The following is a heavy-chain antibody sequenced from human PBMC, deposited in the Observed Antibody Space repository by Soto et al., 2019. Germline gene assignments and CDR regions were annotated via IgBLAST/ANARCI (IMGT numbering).Heavy chain of an antibody. CDR3: ARGVSAGVDY. D-gene: IGHD1-26*01. CDR1: GYSFTSLD. V-gene: IGHV1-8*01. Sequence: QVQLVQSGAEVREPGASVKVSCKASGYSFTSLDINWVRQTAGQGLEWMGWMQPSTGRTGYAQKFQGRVTMTSDTSIHTAYMELTTLTSDDTAFYYCARGVSAGVDYWGQGTLVTVSS. CDR2: MQPSTGRT. J-gene: IGHJ4*02.